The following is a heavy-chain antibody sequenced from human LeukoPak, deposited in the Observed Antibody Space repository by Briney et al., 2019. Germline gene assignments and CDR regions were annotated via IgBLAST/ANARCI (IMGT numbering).Heavy chain of an antibody. D-gene: IGHD4-17*01. V-gene: IGHV4-59*01. CDR3: ARTTVTAWRYYFNY. J-gene: IGHJ4*02. Sequence: SETLSLTCTVSGGSISSYYWSWIRQPPGKGLEWIGYIYYSGSTNYSPSLESRVSISVDTSKNQFSLRLNSVTAADTAVYYCARTTVTAWRYYFNYWGQGTLVTVSS. CDR1: GGSISSYY. CDR2: IYYSGST.